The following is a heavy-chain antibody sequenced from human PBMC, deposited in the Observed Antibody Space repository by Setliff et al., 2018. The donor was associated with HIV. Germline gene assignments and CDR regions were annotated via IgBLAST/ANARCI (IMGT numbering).Heavy chain of an antibody. V-gene: IGHV4-4*09. CDR1: GVSISNYY. CDR3: ASAPLYFYDGSGYLKY. CDR2: IFTSGDT. Sequence: SETLSLTCTVSGVSISNYYWNWIRQPPGKGLEWIGYIFTSGDTNYNPSLRSRVTLSVDTSKNQVSLKLGSVTAADTAVYFCASAPLYFYDGSGYLKYRGQGSQVTVSS. J-gene: IGHJ4*02. D-gene: IGHD3-22*01.